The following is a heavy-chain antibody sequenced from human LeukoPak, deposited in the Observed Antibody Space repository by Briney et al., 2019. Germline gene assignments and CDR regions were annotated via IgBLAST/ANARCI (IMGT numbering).Heavy chain of an antibody. CDR2: INHSGST. J-gene: IGHJ2*01. CDR1: GGSFSGYY. CDR3: ARDRGYYDSSGQRYWYFDP. V-gene: IGHV4-34*01. Sequence: SETLSLTCAVYGGSFSGYYWSWIRQPPGKGLEWIGEINHSGSTNYNPSLKSRVTISVDTSKNQFSLKLSSVTAADTAVYYCARDRGYYDSSGQRYWYFDPWGRGTLVTVSS. D-gene: IGHD3-22*01.